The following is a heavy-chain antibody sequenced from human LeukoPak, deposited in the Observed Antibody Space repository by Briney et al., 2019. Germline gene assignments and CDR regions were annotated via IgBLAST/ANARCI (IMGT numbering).Heavy chain of an antibody. D-gene: IGHD3-9*01. CDR2: INHSGST. V-gene: IGHV4-34*01. CDR1: GGSFSGYY. J-gene: IGHJ4*02. Sequence: SETLSLTCAVYGGSFSGYYWSWIRQPPGKGLEWIGEINHSGSTNYNPSLKSRVTISVDTSKNQFSLKLSSVTAADTAVYYCARAHSDILTGYYKTFDYWGQGTLVTVSS. CDR3: ARAHSDILTGYYKTFDY.